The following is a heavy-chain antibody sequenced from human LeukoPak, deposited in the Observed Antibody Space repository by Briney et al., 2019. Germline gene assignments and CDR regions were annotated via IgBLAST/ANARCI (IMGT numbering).Heavy chain of an antibody. D-gene: IGHD2-15*01. CDR3: AREVVVVAATVKAVNWFDP. J-gene: IGHJ5*02. CDR1: GGTFSSYT. V-gene: IGHV1-69*01. Sequence: ASVKVSCKASGGTFSSYTISWVRQAPGQGLEWMGGIIPIFGTANYAQKFQGRVTITADESTSTAYMELSSLRSEDTAVYYCAREVVVVAATVKAVNWFDPWGQGTLVTVSS. CDR2: IIPIFGTA.